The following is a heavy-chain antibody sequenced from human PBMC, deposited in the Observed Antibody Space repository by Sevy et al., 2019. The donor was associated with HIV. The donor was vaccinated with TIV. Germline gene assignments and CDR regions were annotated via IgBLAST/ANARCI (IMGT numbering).Heavy chain of an antibody. CDR2: ISDSSNCI. Sequence: GGCLKLSCAASGFTFRSYSMNWVRQAPGKGLEWISSISDSSNCIYYGESVKGRFTISRDNAKKSLFLQMNSLRAEDPAVFSCARDLTIFGVVVGMDVWGQGTTVTVSS. CDR1: GFTFRSYS. CDR3: ARDLTIFGVVVGMDV. D-gene: IGHD3-3*01. J-gene: IGHJ6*02. V-gene: IGHV3-21*01.